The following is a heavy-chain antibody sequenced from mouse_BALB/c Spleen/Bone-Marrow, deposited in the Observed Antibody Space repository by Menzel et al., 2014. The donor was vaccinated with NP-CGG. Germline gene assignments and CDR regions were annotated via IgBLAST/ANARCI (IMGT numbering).Heavy chain of an antibody. CDR3: ARASEVPYYFDF. CDR1: GYTFSNYW. Sequence: QVQLQQSGAELMKPGASVKISCKATGYTFSNYWIDWVKQRPGHGLEWIGEILPGSGTANYNEKFKGKATFTADTSSNTAYMQLSSLTSEDSALYYCARASEVPYYFDFWGQGTTLTVSS. V-gene: IGHV1-9*01. CDR2: ILPGSGTA. J-gene: IGHJ2*01.